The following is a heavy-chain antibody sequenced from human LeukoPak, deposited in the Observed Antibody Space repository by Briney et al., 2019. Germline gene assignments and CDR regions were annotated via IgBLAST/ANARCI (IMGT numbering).Heavy chain of an antibody. Sequence: GGSLTLSCAASGFTFSDYWMHWVRQAPGKGLVWVSRISSDGSRVTYADSVKGRFTISRDNAKNSLYLQMNSLRAEDTAVYYCARDGSVCDYWGQGTLVTVSS. CDR2: ISSDGSRV. CDR3: ARDGSVCDY. J-gene: IGHJ4*02. V-gene: IGHV3-74*01. D-gene: IGHD2-15*01. CDR1: GFTFSDYW.